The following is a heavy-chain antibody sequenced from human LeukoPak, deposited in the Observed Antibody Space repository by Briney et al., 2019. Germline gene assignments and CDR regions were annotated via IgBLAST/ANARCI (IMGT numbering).Heavy chain of an antibody. D-gene: IGHD3-22*01. CDR3: AREKIGYYDGSGRGWFDP. J-gene: IGHJ5*02. CDR2: IYTSGST. Sequence: SETLSLTCTVSGGSISSYYWGWIRQPAGKGLEWIGRIYTSGSTNYNPSLKSRVTISVDTSKKQFSLKLSSVTAADTAVYYCAREKIGYYDGSGRGWFDPWGQGTLVTVSS. V-gene: IGHV4-4*07. CDR1: GGSISSYY.